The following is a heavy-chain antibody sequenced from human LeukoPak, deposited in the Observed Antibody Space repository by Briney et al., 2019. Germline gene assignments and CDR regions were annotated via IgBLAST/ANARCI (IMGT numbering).Heavy chain of an antibody. CDR1: GYTLTELS. J-gene: IGHJ4*02. CDR3: ATVGSIAVAGVDY. V-gene: IGHV1-24*01. D-gene: IGHD6-19*01. Sequence: VASVKVSCKVSGYTLTELSMHWVRQAPGKGLEWMGGFDPEDGETIYAQKFQGRVTMTEDTSTDTAYMELSGLRSEDTAVYYCATVGSIAVAGVDYWGQGTLVTVSS. CDR2: FDPEDGET.